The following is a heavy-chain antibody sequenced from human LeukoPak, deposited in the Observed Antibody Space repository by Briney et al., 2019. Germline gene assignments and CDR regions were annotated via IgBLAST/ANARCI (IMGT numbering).Heavy chain of an antibody. CDR3: ARDETIFGVVIDY. D-gene: IGHD3-3*01. CDR2: ISSSSSTI. CDR1: GFTFSSYS. J-gene: IGHJ4*02. Sequence: GGSLRLSCAASGFTFSSYSMNWVRQAPGKGLEWVSYISSSSSTIYYADSVKGRFTISRDNAKNSLYLQMNSLRAEDTAVYYCARDETIFGVVIDYWGQGTLVTVSS. V-gene: IGHV3-48*01.